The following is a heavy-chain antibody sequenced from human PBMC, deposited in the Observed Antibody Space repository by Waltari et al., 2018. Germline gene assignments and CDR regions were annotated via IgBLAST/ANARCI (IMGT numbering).Heavy chain of an antibody. V-gene: IGHV1-69*10. CDR2: IITGLNIP. CDR3: ARARTQLRSGDNYYYYMDV. J-gene: IGHJ6*03. Sequence: QVQLVQSGAEVKKPGSSVKVSCKASGGTFSTYAINWVRQAPGQGLEWVGGIITGLNIPNSAQKFQGRVTLTADKSTSTAYMELSGLRSEDTAAYYCARARTQLRSGDNYYYYMDVWGKGTTVTVSS. CDR1: GGTFSTYA. D-gene: IGHD2-2*01.